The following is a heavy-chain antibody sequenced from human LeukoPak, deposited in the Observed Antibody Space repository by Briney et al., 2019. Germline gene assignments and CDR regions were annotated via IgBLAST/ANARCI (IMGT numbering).Heavy chain of an antibody. J-gene: IGHJ4*02. CDR1: GFTFSSYA. CDR2: ISYDGSNK. D-gene: IGHD4-17*01. Sequence: EGSLRLSCAASGFTFSSYAMHWVRQAPGKGLEWVAVISYDGSNKYYADSVKGRFTISRDNSKNTLYLQMNSLRAEDTAVYYCASAYYGDYSSFDYWGQGTLVTVSS. V-gene: IGHV3-30-3*01. CDR3: ASAYYGDYSSFDY.